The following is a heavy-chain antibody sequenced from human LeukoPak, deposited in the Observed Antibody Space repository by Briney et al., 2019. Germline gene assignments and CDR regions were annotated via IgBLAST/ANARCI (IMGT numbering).Heavy chain of an antibody. J-gene: IGHJ4*02. CDR2: ISSSGSTI. CDR1: GFTFSDYY. CDR3: ARVRGGGFRTADS. V-gene: IGHV3-11*04. D-gene: IGHD1-14*01. Sequence: GGSLRLSCAASGFTFSDYYMSWIRQAPGKGLEWVSYISSSGSTIYYADSVKGRFTISRDNSKNTLFLQMNSLRGEDTAVYYCARVRGGGFRTADSWGQGTLVTVSS.